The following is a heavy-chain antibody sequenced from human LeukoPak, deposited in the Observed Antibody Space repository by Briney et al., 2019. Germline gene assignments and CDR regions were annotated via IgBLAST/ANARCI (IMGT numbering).Heavy chain of an antibody. Sequence: SETLSLTCTVSGGSISSSSYYWGWIRQPPGKGLEWIGSIYYSGSTYYNPSLKSRVTISVDTSKNQFSLKLSSVTAADTAVYYCARLMATTPAAEYFQHWGQGTLVTVSS. CDR2: IYYSGST. V-gene: IGHV4-39*01. CDR1: GGSISSSSYY. D-gene: IGHD5-24*01. CDR3: ARLMATTPAAEYFQH. J-gene: IGHJ1*01.